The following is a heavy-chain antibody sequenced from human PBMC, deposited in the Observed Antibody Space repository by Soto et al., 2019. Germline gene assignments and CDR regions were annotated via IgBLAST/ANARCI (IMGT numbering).Heavy chain of an antibody. CDR1: GGTFSSYA. J-gene: IGHJ6*02. D-gene: IGHD3-9*01. CDR3: ARSIRPYYYGMDV. Sequence: SVKVSCKASGGTFSSYAISWVRQAPGQGLEWMGGIIPIFGTANYAQKFQGRVTITADKSTSTAYMELSSLRSEDTAVYYCARSIRPYYYGMDVWGQGTTVTVSS. CDR2: IIPIFGTA. V-gene: IGHV1-69*06.